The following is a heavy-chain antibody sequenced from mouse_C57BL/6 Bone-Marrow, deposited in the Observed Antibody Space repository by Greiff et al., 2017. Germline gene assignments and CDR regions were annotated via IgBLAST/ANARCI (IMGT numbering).Heavy chain of an antibody. Sequence: EVQLQQSGPVLVKPGASVKMSCKASGYTFTDYYMNWVKQSHGKSLEWIGVINPYNGGTSYNEKFKGKATLTVDKSSSTAYMELNSLTSEDSAVYYGARVRVRASYWGQGTTLTVSS. CDR3: ARVRVRASY. CDR1: GYTFTDYY. CDR2: INPYNGGT. V-gene: IGHV1-19*01. J-gene: IGHJ2*01. D-gene: IGHD2-14*01.